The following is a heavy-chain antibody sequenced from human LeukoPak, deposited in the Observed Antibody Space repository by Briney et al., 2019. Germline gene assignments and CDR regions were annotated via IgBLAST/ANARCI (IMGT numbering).Heavy chain of an antibody. D-gene: IGHD7-27*01. CDR2: INHSGST. Sequence: PSETLSLTCAVYGGSFSGYYWSWIRQPPGKGLEWIGEINHSGSTNYNPSLKSRVTISVDTSKNQFSLKLSSVTAADTAVYYCARPPNWDHDAFDIWGQGTMVTVSS. CDR3: ARPPNWDHDAFDI. CDR1: GGSFSGYY. V-gene: IGHV4-34*01. J-gene: IGHJ3*02.